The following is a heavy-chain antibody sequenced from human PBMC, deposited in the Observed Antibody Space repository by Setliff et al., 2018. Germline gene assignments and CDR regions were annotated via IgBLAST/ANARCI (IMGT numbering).Heavy chain of an antibody. D-gene: IGHD5-18*01. CDR2: INTDGTRI. V-gene: IGHV3-48*03. J-gene: IGHJ4*02. CDR3: ARGYSFGYGVY. CDR1: GFTFSNYE. Sequence: PGGSLRLSCAASGFTFSNYEMTWVRQTPGKGLEWLSYINTDGTRIFYTDSVEGRFTISRDNSKNSLYLQMNSLRAEDTAVYYCARGYSFGYGVYWGQGVLVTVSS.